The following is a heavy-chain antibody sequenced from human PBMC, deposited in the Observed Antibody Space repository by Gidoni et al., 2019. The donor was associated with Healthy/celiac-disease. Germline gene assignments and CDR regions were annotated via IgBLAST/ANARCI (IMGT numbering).Heavy chain of an antibody. V-gene: IGHV1-24*01. CDR2: FDPEDGET. J-gene: IGHJ2*01. CDR1: VYTLTELS. D-gene: IGHD4-17*01. CDR3: ATDHDYGDKRYFDL. Sequence: QVQLVQSGAEVKKPGASVQVSCKVSVYTLTELSMHGVLQAPGKGLEWMGGFDPEDGETIYAQKFQGRVTMTEDTSTDTAYMELSSLRSEDTAVYYCATDHDYGDKRYFDLWGRGTLVTVSS.